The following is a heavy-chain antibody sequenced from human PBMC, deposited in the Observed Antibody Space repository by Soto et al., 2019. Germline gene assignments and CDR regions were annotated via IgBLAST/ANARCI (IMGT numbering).Heavy chain of an antibody. Sequence: GGSLRLSCAASGFTFSSYWMHWVRQAPGKGLVWVSRINSDGSSTSYADSVKGRFTISRDNAKNTLYLQMNSLRAEDTAVYYCARGPDYYDSSGYFDYFDYWGQGTLVTVSS. CDR1: GFTFSSYW. CDR3: ARGPDYYDSSGYFDYFDY. J-gene: IGHJ4*02. V-gene: IGHV3-74*01. CDR2: INSDGSST. D-gene: IGHD3-22*01.